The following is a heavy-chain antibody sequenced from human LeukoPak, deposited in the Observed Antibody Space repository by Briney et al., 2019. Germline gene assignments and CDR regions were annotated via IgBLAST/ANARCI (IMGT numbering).Heavy chain of an antibody. CDR1: GFIFSSYA. Sequence: GGSLRLPCAASGFIFSSYAMSWVRQAPGKGLEWVSVIGGSGGSTYYVDSVKGRFTISRDNSKNTLYLQMNSLRAEDTAVYYCAKGIYSYGPNYFDYWGQGTLVTVSS. CDR2: IGGSGGST. D-gene: IGHD5-18*01. CDR3: AKGIYSYGPNYFDY. V-gene: IGHV3-23*01. J-gene: IGHJ4*02.